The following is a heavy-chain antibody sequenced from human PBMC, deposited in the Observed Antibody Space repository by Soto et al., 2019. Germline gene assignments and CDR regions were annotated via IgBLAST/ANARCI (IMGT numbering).Heavy chain of an antibody. CDR3: ARDGYGSGTIGLYYYYYGMDV. CDR2: ISSSSSTI. J-gene: IGHJ6*02. D-gene: IGHD3-10*01. V-gene: IGHV3-48*02. CDR1: GFTFSSYS. Sequence: GGSLRLSCAASGFTFSSYSMNWVRQAPGKGLEWVSYISSSSSTIYYADSVKGRFTISRDNAKNSLYLQMNSLRDEDTAVYYCARDGYGSGTIGLYYYYYGMDVWGQGTTVTVSS.